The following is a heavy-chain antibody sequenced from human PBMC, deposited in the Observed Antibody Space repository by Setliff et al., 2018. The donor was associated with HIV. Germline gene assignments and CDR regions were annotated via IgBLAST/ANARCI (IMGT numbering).Heavy chain of an antibody. CDR1: GGSFSGYD. CDR2: INHSGST. J-gene: IGHJ5*02. Sequence: ASETLSLTCAVYGGSFSGYDWSWIRQPPGKGLEWIGEINHSGSTNYNPSLKSRVTISVDTSKNQFSLKLYSVTAADTSVYYRARRWGIRGYSSWGQGTLVTVSS. CDR3: ARRWGIRGYSS. V-gene: IGHV4-34*01. D-gene: IGHD5-18*01.